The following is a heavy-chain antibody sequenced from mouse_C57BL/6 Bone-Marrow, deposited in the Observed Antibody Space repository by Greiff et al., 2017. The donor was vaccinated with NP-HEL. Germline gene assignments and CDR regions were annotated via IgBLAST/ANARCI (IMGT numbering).Heavy chain of an antibody. CDR1: GYTFTDYN. Sequence: VQLQQSGPELVKPGASVKIPCKASGYTFTDYNMDWVKQSHGKSLEWIGDITPNNGGTIYNQKFKGKATLTVDKSSSTAYMELRSLTSEDTAVYYCAIDSSGYVPFAYWGQGTLVTVSA. J-gene: IGHJ3*01. CDR3: AIDSSGYVPFAY. V-gene: IGHV1-18*01. CDR2: ITPNNGGT. D-gene: IGHD3-2*02.